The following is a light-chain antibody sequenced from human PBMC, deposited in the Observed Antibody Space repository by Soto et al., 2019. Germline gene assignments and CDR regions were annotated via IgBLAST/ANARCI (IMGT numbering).Light chain of an antibody. CDR1: QGIRND. Sequence: DIQMTQSPSSLSASVGDRVTISCRASQGIRNDLSWYQQKSGKAPKRLIYSASSLQSGVPSRFSGSGSGTEFTLTISSLQPEDFKTDYCLQHNTYTLTFGGGTKVDIK. J-gene: IGKJ4*01. V-gene: IGKV1-17*01. CDR3: LQHNTYTLT. CDR2: SAS.